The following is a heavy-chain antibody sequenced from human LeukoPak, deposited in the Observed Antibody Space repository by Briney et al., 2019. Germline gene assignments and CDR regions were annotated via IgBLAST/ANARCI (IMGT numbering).Heavy chain of an antibody. Sequence: ASVKDSCKASGYTFTGYYMHWVRQAPGQGLEWMGWINPNSGGTNYAQKFQGWVTMTRDTSISTAYMELSRLRSDDTAVYYCARAYNYYDSSGYQYYFDYWGQGTLVTVSS. V-gene: IGHV1-2*04. CDR2: INPNSGGT. J-gene: IGHJ4*02. CDR3: ARAYNYYDSSGYQYYFDY. D-gene: IGHD3-22*01. CDR1: GYTFTGYY.